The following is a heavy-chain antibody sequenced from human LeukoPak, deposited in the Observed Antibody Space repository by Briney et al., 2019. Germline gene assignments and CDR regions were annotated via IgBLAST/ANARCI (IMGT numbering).Heavy chain of an antibody. CDR1: DGSFSGYY. J-gene: IGHJ4*02. CDR2: INHSGST. CDR3: WALYCSGGSCYFTFDY. D-gene: IGHD2-15*01. V-gene: IGHV4-34*01. Sequence: PSETLSLTCAVYDGSFSGYYWSWIRQPPGKGLEWIGEINHSGSTNYNPSLKSRVTISVDTSKNQFSLKLSSVTAADTAVYYCWALYCSGGSCYFTFDYWGQGTLVTVSS.